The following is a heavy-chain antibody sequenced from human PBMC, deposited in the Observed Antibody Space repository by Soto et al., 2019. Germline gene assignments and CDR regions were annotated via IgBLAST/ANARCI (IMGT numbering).Heavy chain of an antibody. CDR2: ISAYNGNT. V-gene: IGHV1-18*01. CDR3: ARDQNWYYYDSSGSYNAFDI. Sequence: QVQLVQSGAEVKKPGASVKVSCKASGYTFTSYGISWVRQAPGQGLEWMGWISAYNGNTNYAQKLQGRVTMTTDTSTSTAYMELRSLRSDDTAVYYCARDQNWYYYDSSGSYNAFDIWGQGTMVTVSS. D-gene: IGHD3-22*01. CDR1: GYTFTSYG. J-gene: IGHJ3*02.